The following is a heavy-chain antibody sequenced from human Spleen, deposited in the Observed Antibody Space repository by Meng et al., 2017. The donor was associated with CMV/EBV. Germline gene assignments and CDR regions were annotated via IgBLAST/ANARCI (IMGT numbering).Heavy chain of an antibody. CDR3: ARERMGARGWFDP. CDR1: GFSLGSYA. D-gene: IGHD1-26*01. V-gene: IGHV3-30*04. Sequence: CVASGFSLGSYAMHWVLQAPGKGLEWVAAISYDGSDEYYAESVKGRLTISRDNSKNTLYLQMNSLRVEDTGVYYCARERMGARGWFDPWGQGTLVTVSS. J-gene: IGHJ5*02. CDR2: ISYDGSDE.